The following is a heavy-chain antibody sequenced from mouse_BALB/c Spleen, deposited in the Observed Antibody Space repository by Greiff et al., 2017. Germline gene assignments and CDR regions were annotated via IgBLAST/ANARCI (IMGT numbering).Heavy chain of an antibody. CDR3: ARWDGPDY. Sequence: QVQLQQSGPELVKPGASVKISCKASGYAFSSSWMNWVKQRPGQGLEWIGRIYPGDGDTNYNGKFKGKATLTADKSSSTAYMQLSSLTSVDSAVYFCARWDGPDYWGQGTTLTVSS. CDR2: IYPGDGDT. V-gene: IGHV1-82*01. J-gene: IGHJ2*01. CDR1: GYAFSSSW. D-gene: IGHD2-3*01.